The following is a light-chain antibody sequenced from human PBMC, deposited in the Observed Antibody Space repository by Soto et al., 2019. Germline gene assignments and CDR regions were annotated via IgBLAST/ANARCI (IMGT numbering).Light chain of an antibody. CDR1: ISDVGSYNY. V-gene: IGLV2-14*03. Sequence: QSALTQPASVSGSPGQSITISCTGTISDVGSYNYVSWYQQYPGKAPKLMIYDVSTRPSGVSDRFSGSKSGNTASLTISGLRAEDEADYYCGSYTTSSNYVFGTGSQGHRP. CDR2: DVS. CDR3: GSYTTSSNYV. J-gene: IGLJ1*01.